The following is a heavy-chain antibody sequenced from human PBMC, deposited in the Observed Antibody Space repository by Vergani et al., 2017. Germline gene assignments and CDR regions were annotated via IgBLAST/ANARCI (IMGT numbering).Heavy chain of an antibody. J-gene: IGHJ6*02. CDR3: ARHLAYCGGDCYPYYYGMDV. CDR2: IYYSGST. Sequence: QVQLQESGPGLVKPSETLSLTCTVSGGSISSHYWSWIRQPPVKGLEWIGYIYYSGSTNYNPSLKSRVTISVDTSNNQFSLKLSSVTAADTAVYYCARHLAYCGGDCYPYYYGMDVWGQGP. D-gene: IGHD2-21*02. V-gene: IGHV4-59*08. CDR1: GGSISSHY.